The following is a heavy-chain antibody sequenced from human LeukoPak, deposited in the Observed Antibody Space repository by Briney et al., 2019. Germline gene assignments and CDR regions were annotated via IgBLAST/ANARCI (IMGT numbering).Heavy chain of an antibody. CDR3: ASTPYCSSTSCYAGNNWFDP. CDR1: GGSFSGYY. Sequence: SGTLSLTCAVYGGSFSGYYWSWIRQPPGKGLEWIGEINHSGSTNYNPSLKSRVTISVDTSKNQFSLKLSSVTAADTAVYYCASTPYCSSTSCYAGNNWFDPWGQGTLVTVSS. D-gene: IGHD2-2*01. V-gene: IGHV4-34*01. CDR2: INHSGST. J-gene: IGHJ5*02.